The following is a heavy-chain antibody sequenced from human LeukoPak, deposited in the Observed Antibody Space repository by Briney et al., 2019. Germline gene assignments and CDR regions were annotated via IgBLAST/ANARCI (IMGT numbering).Heavy chain of an antibody. CDR1: GGSLSSYY. D-gene: IGHD3-10*01. J-gene: IGHJ6*03. CDR3: ARARNYNSGGYSYYYFMDV. CDR2: VNHSGGT. V-gene: IGHV4-34*01. Sequence: SETLSLTCAVSGGSLSSYYWSWIRQPPGKGLESIGEVNHSGGTNYSPSLKSRVTMSVDTSKNQFSLRVNSVTAADTAVYYCARARNYNSGGYSYYYFMDVWGKGTTVTVSS.